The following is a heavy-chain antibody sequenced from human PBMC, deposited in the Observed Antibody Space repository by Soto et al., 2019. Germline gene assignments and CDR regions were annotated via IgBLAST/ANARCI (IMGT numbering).Heavy chain of an antibody. CDR3: ARSVGVTTLSYLDY. Sequence: SVKVSCKASGGTFSSYAISWVRQAPGQGLEWMGGIIPIFGTANYAQKFQGRVTITADESTSTAYMELSSLTSEDTAVYFCARSVGVTTLSYLDYWGQGTQVTVSS. CDR2: IIPIFGTA. J-gene: IGHJ4*02. V-gene: IGHV1-69*13. D-gene: IGHD1-26*01. CDR1: GGTFSSYA.